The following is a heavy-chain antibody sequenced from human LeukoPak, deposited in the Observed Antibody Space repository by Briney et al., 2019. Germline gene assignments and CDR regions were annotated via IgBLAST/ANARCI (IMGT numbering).Heavy chain of an antibody. J-gene: IGHJ4*02. V-gene: IGHV3-30*02. CDR1: GFTFSNYG. Sequence: GGSLRLSCEASGFTFSNYGMHWVRQAPGKGLEWVAFIRYDGSKKYYADSVKGRFSISRDNSKNTLYLQMNSLRPEDAAVYYCAKIWLGRAVTTDRFDFWGQGSLVTVSS. CDR2: IRYDGSKK. CDR3: AKIWLGRAVTTDRFDF. D-gene: IGHD4-17*01.